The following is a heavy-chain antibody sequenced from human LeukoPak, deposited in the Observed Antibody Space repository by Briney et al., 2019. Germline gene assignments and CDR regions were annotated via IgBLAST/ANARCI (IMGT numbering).Heavy chain of an antibody. CDR2: MSPSGSS. CDR1: GGSFSDYY. V-gene: IGHV4-34*01. Sequence: PSETLSLTCAVYGGSFSDYYWTWIRQTPGKGLEWIGEMSPSGSSNYNPSLKSRVTISVDTSKNQFSLKLSSVTAADTAVYYCARDAETAAPNYWGQGTLVTVSS. CDR3: ARDAETAAPNY. D-gene: IGHD2-21*02. J-gene: IGHJ4*02.